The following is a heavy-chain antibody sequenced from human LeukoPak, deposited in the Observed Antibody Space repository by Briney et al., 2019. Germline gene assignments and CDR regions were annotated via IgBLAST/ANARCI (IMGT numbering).Heavy chain of an antibody. CDR2: ISSGGSTI. CDR3: ARDEKSVRDFDS. V-gene: IGHV3-48*01. Sequence: GGSLRLSCTASGFSLISYGMNWVRQAPGKGLEWVSYISSGGSTIYYADSVKGRFTISRDNTKNSLYLQMNSLRAKDTAVYYCARDEKSVRDFDSWGQGTLVTVSS. CDR1: GFSLISYG. J-gene: IGHJ4*02. D-gene: IGHD5/OR15-5a*01.